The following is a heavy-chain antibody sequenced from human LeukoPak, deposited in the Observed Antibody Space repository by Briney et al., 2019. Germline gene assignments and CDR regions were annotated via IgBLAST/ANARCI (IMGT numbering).Heavy chain of an antibody. Sequence: SETLSLTCAVYGGSFSGYYWSWIRQPPGKGLEWIGEINHSGSTNYNPSLKSRVTISVDPSKNQFSLKLSSVTAADTAVYYCARVAGSGYDGYYFDYWGQGTLVTVSS. D-gene: IGHD5-12*01. J-gene: IGHJ4*02. CDR2: INHSGST. CDR3: ARVAGSGYDGYYFDY. V-gene: IGHV4-34*01. CDR1: GGSFSGYY.